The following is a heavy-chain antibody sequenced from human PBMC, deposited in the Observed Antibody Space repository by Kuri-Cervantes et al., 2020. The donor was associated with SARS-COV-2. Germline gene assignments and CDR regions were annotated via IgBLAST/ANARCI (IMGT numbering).Heavy chain of an antibody. Sequence: GGSLRLSCAASGFTFSSYSMNWVRQAPGKGLEWVSSISSSSSYIYYADSVKGRFTISRDNSKNTLYLQMDSLRVEDTAVYYCVKDFWSGYPTYYFDYWGQGTQVTVSS. V-gene: IGHV3-21*06. D-gene: IGHD3-3*01. J-gene: IGHJ4*02. CDR3: VKDFWSGYPTYYFDY. CDR1: GFTFSSYS. CDR2: ISSSSSYI.